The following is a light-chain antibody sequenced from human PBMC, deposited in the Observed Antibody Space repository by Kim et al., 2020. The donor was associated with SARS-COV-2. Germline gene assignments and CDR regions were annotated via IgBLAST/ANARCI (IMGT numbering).Light chain of an antibody. V-gene: IGKV3-11*01. CDR3: QQRSNWPPAIT. CDR2: DAS. Sequence: PWDRATLSCRASQSVSTYLAWYQHRPGQAPRLLIYDASNRATGIPDRFSGSGSGTDFTLTISSLESEDFAIYYCQQRSNWPPAITFGGGTKVDIK. CDR1: QSVSTY. J-gene: IGKJ4*01.